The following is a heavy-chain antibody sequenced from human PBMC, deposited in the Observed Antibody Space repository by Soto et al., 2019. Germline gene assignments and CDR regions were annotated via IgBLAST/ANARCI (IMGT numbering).Heavy chain of an antibody. Sequence: EVQLVESGGGLVQPGGSLRLSCEGSGFSLRDYWIHWVRQVPGKGLVWISRINRDGSVTDYADSVKGRLTISRDNAKDTVFLQVNSVRAEDTAVYFCARGGLGPFDYWGQGTLLTVSS. J-gene: IGHJ4*02. D-gene: IGHD3-9*01. CDR2: INRDGSVT. CDR1: GFSLRDYW. CDR3: ARGGLGPFDY. V-gene: IGHV3-74*01.